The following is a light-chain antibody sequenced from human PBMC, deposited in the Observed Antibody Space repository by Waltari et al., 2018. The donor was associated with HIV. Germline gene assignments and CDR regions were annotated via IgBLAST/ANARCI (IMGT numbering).Light chain of an antibody. CDR2: EVS. V-gene: IGLV2-14*01. J-gene: IGLJ2*01. CDR3: QSYDRSLSGYVV. Sequence: QSALTQPASVSGSPGQSITISCTGTSSDVGGYNYVSWYQQHPGKAPKLMIYEVSNRPSGVPHRFSGSKSGTSASLAITGLQAEDEADYYCQSYDRSLSGYVVFGGGTKLTVL. CDR1: SSDVGGYNY.